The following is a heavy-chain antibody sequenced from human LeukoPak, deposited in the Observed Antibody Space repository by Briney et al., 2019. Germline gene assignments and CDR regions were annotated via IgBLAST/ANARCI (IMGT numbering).Heavy chain of an antibody. V-gene: IGHV3-23*01. CDR2: ISGSGGST. D-gene: IGHD6-13*01. CDR1: GFTFSSYA. CDR3: AKGSASAGSSGNYFDY. J-gene: IGHJ4*02. Sequence: GGSLRLSCAASGFTFSSYAMSWVRQAPGKGLEWVSAISGSGGSTYYADSVKGRFTISRDNSKNTLYLQMNSLRAEDTAFYYCAKGSASAGSSGNYFDYWGQGTLVTVSS.